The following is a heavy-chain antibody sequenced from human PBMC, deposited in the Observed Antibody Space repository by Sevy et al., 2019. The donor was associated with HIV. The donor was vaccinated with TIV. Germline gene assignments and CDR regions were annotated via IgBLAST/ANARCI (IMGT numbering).Heavy chain of an antibody. CDR3: AREMYSSGWYIRGYFDY. V-gene: IGHV1-69*06. CDR2: IIPIFGTA. Sequence: ASVKVYCKASGGTFSSYAISWVRQAPGQGLEWMGGIIPIFGTANYAQKFQGRVTITADKSTSTAYMELSSLRSEDTAVYYCAREMYSSGWYIRGYFDYWGQGTLVTVSS. CDR1: GGTFSSYA. D-gene: IGHD6-19*01. J-gene: IGHJ4*02.